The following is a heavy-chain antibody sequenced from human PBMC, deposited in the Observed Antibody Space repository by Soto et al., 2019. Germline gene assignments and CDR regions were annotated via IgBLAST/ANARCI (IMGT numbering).Heavy chain of an antibody. CDR1: GFTFSSYA. D-gene: IGHD2-8*01. CDR2: ISGSGGST. Sequence: GGSLRLSCAASGFTFSSYAMSWVRQAPGKGLEWVSAISGSGGSTYYADSVKGRFTISRDNSKNTLYLQMNSLRAEDTAVYYCAKGVNCTNGVCYYYFDYWGQEPWSPSPQ. J-gene: IGHJ4*01. CDR3: AKGVNCTNGVCYYYFDY. V-gene: IGHV3-23*01.